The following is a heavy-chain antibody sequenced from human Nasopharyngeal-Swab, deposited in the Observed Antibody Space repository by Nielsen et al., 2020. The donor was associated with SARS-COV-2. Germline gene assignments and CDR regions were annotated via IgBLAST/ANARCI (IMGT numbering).Heavy chain of an antibody. J-gene: IGHJ6*02. CDR3: ARDTSVDIVLLYYGMDV. V-gene: IGHV3-33*01. CDR1: GFRFGSYG. D-gene: IGHD5-12*01. Sequence: SLKISCATSGFRFGSYGMHWVRQAPDKGLEWVAVIWYDGGNKYYADSVKGRFTVSRDSSKNTLYLQMNSLRAEDTAVYYCARDTSVDIVLLYYGMDVWGQGTTVTVSS. CDR2: IWYDGGNK.